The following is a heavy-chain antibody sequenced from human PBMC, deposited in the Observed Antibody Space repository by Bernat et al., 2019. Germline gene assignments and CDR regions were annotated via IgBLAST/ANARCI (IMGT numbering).Heavy chain of an antibody. V-gene: IGHV3-21*01. CDR2: ISSSSSYI. Sequence: QLVESGGGLVKPGGSLRFSCAASGFTFSSYSMNWVRQAPGKGLEWVSSISSSSSYIYYADSVKGRFTISRDNAKNSLYLQMNSLRAEDTAVYYCARDSWNEGQDAFDIWGQGTMVTVSS. CDR3: ARDSWNEGQDAFDI. D-gene: IGHD1-1*01. CDR1: GFTFSSYS. J-gene: IGHJ3*02.